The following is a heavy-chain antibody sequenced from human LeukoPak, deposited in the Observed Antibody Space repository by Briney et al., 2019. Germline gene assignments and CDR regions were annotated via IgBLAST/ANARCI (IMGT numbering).Heavy chain of an antibody. D-gene: IGHD2-15*01. Sequence: PSETLSLTCAVYGGSFSGYYWSWIRQPPGKGLEWIGSIYYSGSTYYNPSLKSRVTISVDTSKNQFPLKLSSVTAADTAVYYCARRAGGSNWFDPWGQGTLVTVSS. V-gene: IGHV4-34*01. CDR2: IYYSGST. CDR3: ARRAGGSNWFDP. CDR1: GGSFSGYY. J-gene: IGHJ5*02.